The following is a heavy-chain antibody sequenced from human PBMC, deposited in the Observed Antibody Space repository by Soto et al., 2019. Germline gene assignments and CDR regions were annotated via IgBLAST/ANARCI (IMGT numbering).Heavy chain of an antibody. CDR2: ISSSSSYI. CDR3: ARGGGSSSYPFDY. J-gene: IGHJ4*02. CDR1: GFTFSSYS. D-gene: IGHD6-13*01. V-gene: IGHV3-21*01. Sequence: ESGGGLVNPGGSLRLSCAASGFTFSSYSMNWVRQAPGKGLEWVSSISSSSSYIYYADSVKGRFTISRDNAKNSLYLQMNSLRAEDTAVYYCARGGGSSSYPFDYWGQGTLVTVSS.